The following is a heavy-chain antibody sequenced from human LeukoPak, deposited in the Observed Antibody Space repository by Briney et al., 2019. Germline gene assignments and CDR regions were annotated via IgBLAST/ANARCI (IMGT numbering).Heavy chain of an antibody. CDR3: ARVSGVAGHRDTFYGMDV. J-gene: IGHJ6*04. Sequence: GASVKVSCKASGYTFTSYYMHWVRQAPGQGLEWMGIINPSGGSTSYAQKFQGRVTMTRDTSTSTVYMELSSLRSEDTAVYYCARVSGVAGHRDTFYGMDVWGKGTTVTVSS. CDR2: INPSGGST. D-gene: IGHD6-19*01. CDR1: GYTFTSYY. V-gene: IGHV1-46*01.